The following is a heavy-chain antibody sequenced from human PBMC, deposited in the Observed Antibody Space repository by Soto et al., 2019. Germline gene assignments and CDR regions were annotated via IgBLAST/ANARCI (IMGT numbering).Heavy chain of an antibody. D-gene: IGHD2-15*01. Sequence: PGESLKISCKGSGYSFTSYWIGWVRQMPGKGLEWMGIIYPGDSDTRYSPSFQGQVTISADKSISTAYLQWSSLKASDTAMYYCAMYWCSGEVISIYYMDVWGKGTTVTVSS. CDR1: GYSFTSYW. V-gene: IGHV5-51*01. CDR3: AMYWCSGEVISIYYMDV. J-gene: IGHJ6*03. CDR2: IYPGDSDT.